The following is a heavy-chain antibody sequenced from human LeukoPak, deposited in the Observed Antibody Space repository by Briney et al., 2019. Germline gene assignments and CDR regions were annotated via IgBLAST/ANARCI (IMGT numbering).Heavy chain of an antibody. V-gene: IGHV4-59*12. J-gene: IGHJ4*02. CDR1: GGSISSYY. Sequence: SETLSLTCTVSGGSISSYYWSWIRQPPGKGLEWIGYIYYSGSTNYNPSLKSRVTISVDASKNRFSLKLSSVTAADTAVYYCAITSTPLTHLFDYWGQGTLVTVSS. D-gene: IGHD2-15*01. CDR2: IYYSGST. CDR3: AITSTPLTHLFDY.